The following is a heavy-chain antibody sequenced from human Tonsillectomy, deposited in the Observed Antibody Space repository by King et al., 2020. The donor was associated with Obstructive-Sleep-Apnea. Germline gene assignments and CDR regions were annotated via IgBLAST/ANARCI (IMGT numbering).Heavy chain of an antibody. D-gene: IGHD3-10*01. CDR1: GFTFSSYW. CDR3: ARAYYGSGSYYNPFPDY. V-gene: IGHV3-7*01. Sequence: VQLVESGGGLVQPGGSLRLSCAASGFTFSSYWMSWVRQAPGKGLEWVANIKQDGSEKYYVDSVKGRFTISRDNAKNSLYLQMNSLRVEDTALYYCARAYYGSGSYYNPFPDYWGQGTLVTVSS. J-gene: IGHJ4*02. CDR2: IKQDGSEK.